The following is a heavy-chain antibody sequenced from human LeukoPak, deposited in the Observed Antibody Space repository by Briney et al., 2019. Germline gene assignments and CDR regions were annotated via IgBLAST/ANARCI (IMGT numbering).Heavy chain of an antibody. CDR2: MNPNSGNT. J-gene: IGHJ4*02. CDR1: GYTFTSYD. V-gene: IGHV1-8*01. CDR3: ARQTFRDGYNPEDFDY. D-gene: IGHD5-24*01. Sequence: GASMKVSCKASGYTFTSYDINWVRQATGQGLEWMGWMNPNSGNTGYAQKFQGRVTITRNTPISTAYMELSSLRSEDTAVYYCARQTFRDGYNPEDFDYWGQGTLVTVSS.